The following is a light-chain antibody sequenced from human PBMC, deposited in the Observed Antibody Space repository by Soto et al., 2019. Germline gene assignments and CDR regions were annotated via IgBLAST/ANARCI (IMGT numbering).Light chain of an antibody. V-gene: IGKV3-20*01. CDR3: QQSGTSPGT. J-gene: IGKJ2*01. CDR2: GAS. CDR1: QSVSSSY. Sequence: DIVFTQSPGTLSLSPGERATLSCRASQSVSSSYLAWFQHKPGQAPRLLIYGASSRATGIPDRFSGSGSGTDFTLTINRLEPEDFAVYYCQQSGTSPGTFGQGAKVDI.